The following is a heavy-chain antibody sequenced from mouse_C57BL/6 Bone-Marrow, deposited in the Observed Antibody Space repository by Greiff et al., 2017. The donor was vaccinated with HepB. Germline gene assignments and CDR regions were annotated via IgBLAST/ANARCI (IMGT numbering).Heavy chain of an antibody. Sequence: QVQLKESGAELARPGASVKLSCKASGYTFTSYGISWVKQRTGQGLEWIGEIYPRSGNTYYNEKFKGKATLTADKSSSTAYMELRSLTSEDSAVYFCARKGIITTVVADYWGQGTTLTVSS. V-gene: IGHV1-81*01. D-gene: IGHD1-1*01. CDR3: ARKGIITTVVADY. CDR2: IYPRSGNT. J-gene: IGHJ2*01. CDR1: GYTFTSYG.